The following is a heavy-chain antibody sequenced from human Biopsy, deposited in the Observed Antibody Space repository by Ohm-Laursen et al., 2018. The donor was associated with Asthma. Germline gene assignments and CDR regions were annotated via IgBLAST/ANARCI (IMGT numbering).Heavy chain of an antibody. D-gene: IGHD4-17*01. Sequence: SSVKVSCKVSGGMFGNYAISWVRQAPGQRLEWMGWINAGNGNTKYSQKVQGRVTFTADESTGSAYMELSSLRSEDSAVYYCAREVSTVDYGYYYFAMDVWGQGTTVTVSS. CDR3: AREVSTVDYGYYYFAMDV. CDR2: INAGNGNT. CDR1: GGMFGNYA. V-gene: IGHV1-69*01. J-gene: IGHJ6*02.